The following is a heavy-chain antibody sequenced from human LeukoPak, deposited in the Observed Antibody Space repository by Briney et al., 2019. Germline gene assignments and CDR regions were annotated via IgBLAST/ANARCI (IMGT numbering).Heavy chain of an antibody. Sequence: GGSLRLSCAASGFTFSSYAMSWVRQAPGTRLEWVSAISGSGGSTYYADSVKGRFTISRDNSKNTLYLQMNSLRAEDTAVYYCAKVTSGWYRGGFDYWGQGTLVTVSS. V-gene: IGHV3-23*01. CDR2: ISGSGGST. J-gene: IGHJ4*02. D-gene: IGHD6-19*01. CDR1: GFTFSSYA. CDR3: AKVTSGWYRGGFDY.